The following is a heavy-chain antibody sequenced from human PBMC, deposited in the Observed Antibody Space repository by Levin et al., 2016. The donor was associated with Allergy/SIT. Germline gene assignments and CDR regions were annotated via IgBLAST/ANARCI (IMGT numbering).Heavy chain of an antibody. CDR2: INPNSGGT. J-gene: IGHJ6*02. CDR1: GYTFTGYY. CDR3: ARAQVDYYYGMDV. V-gene: IGHV1-2*02. Sequence: ASVKVSCKASGYTFTGYYMHWVRQAPGQGLEWMGWINPNSGGTNYAQKFQGRVTMTRDTSISTAYMELSRLRSDDTAVYYCARAQVDYYYGMDVWGQGTTVTVSS.